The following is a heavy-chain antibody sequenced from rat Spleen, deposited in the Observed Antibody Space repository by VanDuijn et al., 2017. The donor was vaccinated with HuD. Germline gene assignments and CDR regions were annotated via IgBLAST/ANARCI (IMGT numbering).Heavy chain of an antibody. V-gene: IGHV5S13*01. D-gene: IGHD3-8*01. J-gene: IGHJ2*01. Sequence: EVQLVESGGGLVQPGRSLKLSCAASGFTFSNYDMAWVRQAPTKGLEWIASISTGGGNTYYRDSVKGRFTISRDNAKNTQYLQMDSLRSEDTATYYCARFWGYPYYFDYWGQGVMVTVSS. CDR1: GFTFSNYD. CDR2: ISTGGGNT. CDR3: ARFWGYPYYFDY.